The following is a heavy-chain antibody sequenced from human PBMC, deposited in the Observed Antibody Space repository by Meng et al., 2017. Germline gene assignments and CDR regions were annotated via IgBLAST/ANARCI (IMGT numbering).Heavy chain of an antibody. CDR2: INAGNGNT. D-gene: IGHD3-10*01. CDR3: ARSHVLLWFGEDLDY. CDR1: GYTFTSYA. J-gene: IGHJ4*02. V-gene: IGHV1-3*01. Sequence: VQLVQYGAEVEKPGSSVKVSCKASGYTFTSYAMHWVRQAPGQRLEWMGWINAGNGNTKYSQKFQGRVTITRDTSASTAYMELSSLRSEDTAVYYCARSHVLLWFGEDLDYWGQGTLVTVSS.